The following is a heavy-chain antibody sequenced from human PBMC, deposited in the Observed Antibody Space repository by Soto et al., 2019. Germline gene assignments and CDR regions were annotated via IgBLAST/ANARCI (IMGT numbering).Heavy chain of an antibody. V-gene: IGHV3-9*01. J-gene: IGHJ4*02. CDR2: ISWNSETL. Sequence: EVQLVESGGGLVQPGKSLRLSCAASGFTFDDHAMHWVRQGPGKGLEWVAHISWNSETLGYADSVKGRFIISRDNAKNSVYLEMNGLRPEDTDVYFCKRGSAEVRSYFFDSWGQGTLVTVSS. CDR3: KRGSAEVRSYFFDS. D-gene: IGHD6-13*01. CDR1: GFTFDDHA.